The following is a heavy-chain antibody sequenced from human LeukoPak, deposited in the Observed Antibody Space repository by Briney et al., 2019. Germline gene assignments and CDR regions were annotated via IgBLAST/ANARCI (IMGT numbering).Heavy chain of an antibody. CDR1: DYAISSGFL. D-gene: IGHD3-9*01. Sequence: AETLSLTCTVSDYAISSGFLWGWIRPAPGKGPEWIGIIYHSGSTYYTPSLRSRVTISVDTSKNQFSLKLSSLTAADTAVYYCAAIRYFDWLLGNNWFARWGQGTLVTVSS. V-gene: IGHV4-38-2*02. J-gene: IGHJ5*02. CDR2: IYHSGST. CDR3: AAIRYFDWLLGNNWFAR.